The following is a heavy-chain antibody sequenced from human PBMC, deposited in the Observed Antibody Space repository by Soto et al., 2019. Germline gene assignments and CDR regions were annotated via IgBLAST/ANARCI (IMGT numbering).Heavy chain of an antibody. CDR3: AKGPHPLRFFDY. Sequence: GGSLRLSCAASGFTFSSYAMSWVRQAPGKGLEWVSAISGSGGSTYYADSVKGRFTISRDNSKNTLYLQMNSLRAEDAAVYYCAKGPHPLRFFDYWGQGTLVTVSS. CDR2: ISGSGGST. V-gene: IGHV3-23*01. CDR1: GFTFSSYA. J-gene: IGHJ4*02. D-gene: IGHD3-3*01.